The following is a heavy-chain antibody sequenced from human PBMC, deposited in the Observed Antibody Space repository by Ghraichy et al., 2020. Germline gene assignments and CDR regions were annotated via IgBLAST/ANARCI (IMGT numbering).Heavy chain of an antibody. J-gene: IGHJ4*02. Sequence: GESLNISCSVSGFTVSSNYMTWVRQAPGKGLEYISGIYSSGTTSYADPVKDRFTTSRHTSKNTVYLQINSLRTEDTAVYYCARFDPNGHYFDYWGQGSLITVSS. V-gene: IGHV3-53*04. CDR3: ARFDPNGHYFDY. CDR2: IYSSGTT. CDR1: GFTVSSNY. D-gene: IGHD2-8*01.